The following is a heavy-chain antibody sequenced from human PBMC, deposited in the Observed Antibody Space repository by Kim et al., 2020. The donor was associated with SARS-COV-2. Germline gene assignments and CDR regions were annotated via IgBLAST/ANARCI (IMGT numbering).Heavy chain of an antibody. Sequence: SVKVSCKASGGTFSSYAISWVRQAPGQGLEWMGGIISIFGTANYAQKFQGRVTITADESTSTAYMELSSLRSEDTAVYYCAREDDSSGYYSSYYYYGMDVWGQGTTVTVSS. CDR2: IISIFGTA. CDR3: AREDDSSGYYSSYYYYGMDV. CDR1: GGTFSSYA. V-gene: IGHV1-69*13. D-gene: IGHD3-22*01. J-gene: IGHJ6*02.